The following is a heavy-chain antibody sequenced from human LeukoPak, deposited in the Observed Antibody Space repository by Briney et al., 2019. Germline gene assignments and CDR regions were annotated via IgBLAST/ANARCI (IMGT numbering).Heavy chain of an antibody. Sequence: PSETLSLTCTVSGGSISSYYWSWIRQPPGKGLEWIGRIYTSGSTNYNPSLKSRVTMSVDTSKNQFSLKLSSVTAADTAVYYCARDQFSDWNYYYYYMDVWGKGTTVTVSS. V-gene: IGHV4-4*07. CDR3: ARDQFSDWNYYYYYMDV. CDR1: GGSISSYY. J-gene: IGHJ6*03. D-gene: IGHD3/OR15-3a*01. CDR2: IYTSGST.